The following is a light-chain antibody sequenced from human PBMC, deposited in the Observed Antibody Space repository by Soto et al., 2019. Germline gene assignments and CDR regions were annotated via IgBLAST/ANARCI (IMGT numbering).Light chain of an antibody. CDR1: SSNIGSNT. CDR2: SNN. J-gene: IGLJ1*01. CDR3: AAWNDSLNEV. Sequence: QSVLTQPPSASGTPGQRVTISCSGSSSNIGSNTVNWYQQLPGTAPKLLIYSNNQRPSGVPDRFSGSKSGTSASLAISGLQSEDEADYYCAAWNDSLNEVLGTGTKVTVL. V-gene: IGLV1-44*01.